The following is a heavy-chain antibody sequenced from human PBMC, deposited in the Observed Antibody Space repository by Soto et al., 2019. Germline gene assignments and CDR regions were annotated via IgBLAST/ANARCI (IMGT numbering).Heavy chain of an antibody. Sequence: GSLRLSCAASGFTFSDYYMSWIRQAPGKGLEWVSYISSSSRYTNYADSVKGRFTISRDNAKNSLYLQMNSLRAEDTAVYYCTSLYGAENWFDPWGQGTLVTVS. D-gene: IGHD3-10*01. V-gene: IGHV3-11*03. CDR1: GFTFSDYY. CDR2: ISSSSRYT. CDR3: TSLYGAENWFDP. J-gene: IGHJ5*02.